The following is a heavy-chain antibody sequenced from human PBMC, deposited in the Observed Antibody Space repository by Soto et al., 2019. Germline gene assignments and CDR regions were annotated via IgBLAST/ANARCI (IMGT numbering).Heavy chain of an antibody. J-gene: IGHJ6*02. CDR1: GYNFTSYW. CDR2: IDPSDSYI. V-gene: IGHV5-10-1*01. CDR3: ARRGYCSSTSCYEMRYYGMDA. D-gene: IGHD2-2*01. Sequence: GESLKISCKGSGYNFTSYWVYWVRQMPGKGLEWMGRIDPSDSYINYSPSFQGHVTFSADKSISTAYLQWSSLKASDTAMYFCARRGYCSSTSCYEMRYYGMDAWGQGTMVTVSS.